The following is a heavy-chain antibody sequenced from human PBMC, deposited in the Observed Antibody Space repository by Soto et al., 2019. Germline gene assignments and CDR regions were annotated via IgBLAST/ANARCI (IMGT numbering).Heavy chain of an antibody. V-gene: IGHV3-48*03. CDR2: ISSSGTTT. CDR3: ARWEVVTGLDY. CDR1: GFTFSSSE. J-gene: IGHJ4*02. Sequence: GGSLRLSCAASGFTFSSSEMSWVRQAPGKGLEWISHISSSGTTTYYADSVKGRFTISRDNANHSLYLQMTSLRLADTAVYYCARWEVVTGLDYWGQGTLVTVSS. D-gene: IGHD3-22*01.